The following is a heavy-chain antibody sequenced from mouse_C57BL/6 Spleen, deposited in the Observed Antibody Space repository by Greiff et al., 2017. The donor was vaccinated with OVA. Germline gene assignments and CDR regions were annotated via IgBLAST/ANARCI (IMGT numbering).Heavy chain of an antibody. J-gene: IGHJ3*01. D-gene: IGHD3-2*02. V-gene: IGHV1-26*01. Sequence: EVKLQQSGPELVKPGASVKISCKASGYTFTDYYMNWVKQSHGKSLEWIGDINPNNGGTSYNQKFKGKATLTVDKSSSTAYMELRSLTSEDSAVYYCARAAQAFAYWGQGTLVTVSA. CDR3: ARAAQAFAY. CDR1: GYTFTDYY. CDR2: INPNNGGT.